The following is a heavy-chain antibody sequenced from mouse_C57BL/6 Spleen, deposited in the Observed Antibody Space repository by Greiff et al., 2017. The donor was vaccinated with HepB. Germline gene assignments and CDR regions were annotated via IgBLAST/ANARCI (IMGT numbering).Heavy chain of an antibody. CDR1: GFTFSSYA. V-gene: IGHV5-4*03. Sequence: DVMLVESGGGLVKPGGSLKLSCAASGFTFSSYAMSWVRQTPEKRLEWVATISDGGSYTYYPDNVKGRFTISRDNAKNNLYLQMSHLKSEDTAMYYCARSYDGYPYAMDYWGQGTSVTVSS. CDR3: ARSYDGYPYAMDY. D-gene: IGHD2-3*01. J-gene: IGHJ4*01. CDR2: ISDGGSYT.